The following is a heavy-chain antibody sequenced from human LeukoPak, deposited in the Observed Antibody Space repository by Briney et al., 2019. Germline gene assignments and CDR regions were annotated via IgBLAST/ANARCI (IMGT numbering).Heavy chain of an antibody. Sequence: DPGGSLRLSCGASGFIFRNYAMSWVRQAPGEGLEWVSGISDNGGGTYYADSVKGRFTISRDNSKNMLYLQMNSLRAEDTAVYYCAKQLGYCSDGSCYFPYWGQGTLVTVSS. V-gene: IGHV3-23*01. CDR3: AKQLGYCSDGSCYFPY. J-gene: IGHJ4*02. CDR2: ISDNGGGT. CDR1: GFIFRNYA. D-gene: IGHD2-15*01.